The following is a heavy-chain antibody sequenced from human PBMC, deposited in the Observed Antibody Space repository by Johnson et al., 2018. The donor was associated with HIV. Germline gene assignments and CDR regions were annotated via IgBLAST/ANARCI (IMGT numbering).Heavy chain of an antibody. D-gene: IGHD1-1*01. J-gene: IGHJ3*02. V-gene: IGHV3-30-3*01. CDR1: GFTFSSYA. Sequence: QVQLVESGGGVVQPGRSLRLSCAASGFTFSSYAMHWVRKAPGKGLEWVAVISYDGSNKYYADSVKGRFTISRDNSENTLFMQMNSLRAEDTAVYYRARGYTWNDVAIWGQGTMVTVSS. CDR2: ISYDGSNK. CDR3: ARGYTWNDVAI.